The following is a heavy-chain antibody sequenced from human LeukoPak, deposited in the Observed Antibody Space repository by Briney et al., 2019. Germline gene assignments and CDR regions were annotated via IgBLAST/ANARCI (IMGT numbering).Heavy chain of an antibody. CDR3: SRDLRGADDY. Sequence: LGGSLRLSCAASGFTFSDYAMSWVRQAPGKGLEWVSSISGSGGSTNYADSVKGRFTISRDNANNTLYLQMNSLRAEDTAVYYCSRDLRGADDYWGQGTLVTVSS. D-gene: IGHD1-26*01. CDR1: GFTFSDYA. J-gene: IGHJ4*02. CDR2: ISGSGGST. V-gene: IGHV3-23*01.